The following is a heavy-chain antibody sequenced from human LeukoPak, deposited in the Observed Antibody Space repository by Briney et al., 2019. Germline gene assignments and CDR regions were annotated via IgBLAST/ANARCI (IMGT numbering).Heavy chain of an antibody. D-gene: IGHD6-13*01. V-gene: IGHV3-33*01. Sequence: PGGSLRLSCAASGFTFTSYGMHWVRQAPGKGLEWVAVIWYDGSNKYYADSVKGRFTISRDNSKNTLCLQMNSLRAEDTAVYYCARDPIAAVRFDYWGQGTLVTVSS. CDR1: GFTFTSYG. CDR3: ARDPIAAVRFDY. J-gene: IGHJ4*02. CDR2: IWYDGSNK.